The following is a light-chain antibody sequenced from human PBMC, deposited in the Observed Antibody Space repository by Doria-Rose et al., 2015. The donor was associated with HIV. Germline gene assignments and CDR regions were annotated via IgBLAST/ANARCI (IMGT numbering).Light chain of an antibody. CDR1: QSFSSTY. Sequence: EIAMTQSPGTLSLSPGARATLSCRASQSFSSTYLAWYQQKPGQAPSLLIYDGSNRATGIPDRFSASGSGTDFTLTINRLEPEDFALYYCHQYGTSWTFGQGTKVEI. J-gene: IGKJ1*01. CDR3: HQYGTSWT. CDR2: DGS. V-gene: IGKV3-20*01.